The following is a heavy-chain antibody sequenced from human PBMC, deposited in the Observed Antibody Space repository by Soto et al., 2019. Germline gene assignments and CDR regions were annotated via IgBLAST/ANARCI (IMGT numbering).Heavy chain of an antibody. Sequence: GGSLRLSCVASGVIFSNYAMTWVRQAPGKGLEWVARIKSKIDGGTMDHAAPLKGRFTISRDDSKNTLYLQMDSLETEDTAVYYCTTYDYIWGSDRYRWDYWGQGVLVTSPQ. V-gene: IGHV3-15*01. CDR1: GVIFSNYA. CDR3: TTYDYIWGSDRYRWDY. D-gene: IGHD3-16*02. J-gene: IGHJ4*02. CDR2: IKSKIDGGTM.